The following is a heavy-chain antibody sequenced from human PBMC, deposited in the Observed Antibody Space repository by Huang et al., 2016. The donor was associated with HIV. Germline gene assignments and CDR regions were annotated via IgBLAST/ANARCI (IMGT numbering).Heavy chain of an antibody. CDR2: LVPMFGRE. CDR3: ARDWSVTRAGYSLFDL. V-gene: IGHV1-69*13. J-gene: IGHJ5*02. Sequence: QVHLVQSGAEVRKPGSSVKVSCMSSGDTFSDYGINWVRQAPGQGLEWRGGLVPMFGRERYAQKFEGRVTITADESMRLAYMELNSLKFDDTAVYYCARDWSVTRAGYSLFDLWGQGTLVTVSS. CDR1: GDTFSDYG. D-gene: IGHD3-3*01.